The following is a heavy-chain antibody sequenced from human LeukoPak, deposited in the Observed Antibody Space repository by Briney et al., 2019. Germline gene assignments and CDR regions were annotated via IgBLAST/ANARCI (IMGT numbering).Heavy chain of an antibody. V-gene: IGHV3-23*01. CDR2: ISDSGGRT. J-gene: IGHJ4*02. Sequence: GGSLRLSCAASACTFNTNPMAWVRQAPGKGLEWVSLISDSGGRTYYADSVKGRFTISRDNSKNTLFLQMSSLRVEDTAIYYCAKERQTTTAFDSWGQGTLVTVSS. CDR1: ACTFNTNP. CDR3: AKERQTTTAFDS. D-gene: IGHD4-17*01.